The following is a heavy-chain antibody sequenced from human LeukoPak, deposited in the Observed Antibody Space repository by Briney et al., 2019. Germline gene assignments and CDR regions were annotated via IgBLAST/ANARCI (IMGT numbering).Heavy chain of an antibody. V-gene: IGHV4-61*02. J-gene: IGHJ3*02. Sequence: PSETLSLTCTVSGGSISSGSYYWNWIRQPAGKALEWIGRIYTSGSTNYNPSLKSRVTISVDTSKNQFSLKMGSVTAADTAMYYCANTPLTGEHAFDIWGQGTMVTASS. D-gene: IGHD7-27*01. CDR1: GGSISSGSYY. CDR2: IYTSGST. CDR3: ANTPLTGEHAFDI.